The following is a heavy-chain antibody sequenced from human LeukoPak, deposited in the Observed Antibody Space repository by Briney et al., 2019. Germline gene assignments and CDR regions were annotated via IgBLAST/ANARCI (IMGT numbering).Heavy chain of an antibody. V-gene: IGHV4-59*11. J-gene: IGHJ6*03. CDR2: IYYSGST. D-gene: IGHD4/OR15-4a*01. Sequence: SETLSLTCTVSGGSISSHYWSWIRQPPGKGLEWIGYIYYSGSTNYNPSLKSRVTISVDTSKNQFSLKLSSVTAADTAVYYCARAYDYRGYFFYYYMDVWGKGTTVTVSS. CDR1: GGSISSHY. CDR3: ARAYDYRGYFFYYYMDV.